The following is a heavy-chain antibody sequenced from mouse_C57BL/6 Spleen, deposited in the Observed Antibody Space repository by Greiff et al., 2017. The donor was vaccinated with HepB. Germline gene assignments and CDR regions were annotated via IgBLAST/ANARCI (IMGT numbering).Heavy chain of an antibody. D-gene: IGHD1-1*01. CDR1: GYTFTDYY. CDR3: ARDTTVVGPFAY. J-gene: IGHJ3*01. CDR2: INPNNGGT. V-gene: IGHV1-26*01. Sequence: EVQLQQSGPELVKPGASVKISCKASGYTFTDYYMNWVKQSHGKSLEWIGDINPNNGGTSYNQKFKGKATLTVDKSSSTAYMELRSLTSEDSAVYYCARDTTVVGPFAYWGQGTLVTVSA.